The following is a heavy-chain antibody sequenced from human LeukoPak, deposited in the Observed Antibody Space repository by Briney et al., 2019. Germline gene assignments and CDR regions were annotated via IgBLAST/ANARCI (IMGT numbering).Heavy chain of an antibody. Sequence: ASVKVSCKAPGGTFSSYAISWVRQAPGQGLEWMGRIIPIFGTANYAQKFQGRVTITTDESTSTAYMELSSLRSEDTAVYYCASSIAVAGPEAFDIWGQGTMVTVSS. CDR3: ASSIAVAGPEAFDI. CDR2: IIPIFGTA. CDR1: GGTFSSYA. D-gene: IGHD6-19*01. J-gene: IGHJ3*02. V-gene: IGHV1-69*05.